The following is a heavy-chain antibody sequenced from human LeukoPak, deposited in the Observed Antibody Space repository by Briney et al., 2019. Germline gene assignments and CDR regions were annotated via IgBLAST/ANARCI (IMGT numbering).Heavy chain of an antibody. J-gene: IGHJ5*02. CDR2: IYPLDSIT. Sequence: GASLKISCQTSGSDFSTKWIGWVRQMPGKGLEWMGIIYPLDSITRYSPSFQGHVTISADTSINTAYLQWTSLKPSDTAVYYCARLAPDYADYWFDPWGQGTLVTVSS. CDR3: ARLAPDYADYWFDP. CDR1: GSDFSTKW. D-gene: IGHD4-17*01. V-gene: IGHV5-51*01.